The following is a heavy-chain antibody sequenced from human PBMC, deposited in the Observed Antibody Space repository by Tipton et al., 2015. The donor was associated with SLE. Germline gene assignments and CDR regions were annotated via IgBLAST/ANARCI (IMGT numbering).Heavy chain of an antibody. J-gene: IGHJ4*02. CDR2: IYDEEGS. CDR1: DGPMGGTSSY. V-gene: IGHV4-61*02. D-gene: IGHD3/OR15-3a*01. CDR3: ARERWTGLEAPGRVIDY. Sequence: TLSLTCTVSDGPMGGTSSYWSWIRQPAGKRLEWIGRIYDEEGSDYSPSLRSRVALSVDLSKNQFSLGLRSVTAADTAVYFCARERWTGLEAPGRVIDYWGPGILVAVSS.